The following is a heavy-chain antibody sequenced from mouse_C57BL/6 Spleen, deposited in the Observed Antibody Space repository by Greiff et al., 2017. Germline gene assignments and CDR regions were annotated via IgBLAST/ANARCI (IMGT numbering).Heavy chain of an antibody. CDR3: ARGEDGLMDY. J-gene: IGHJ4*01. CDR2: IQPNSGST. D-gene: IGHD2-3*01. V-gene: IGHV1-64*01. CDR1: GYTFTSYW. Sequence: VQLQQPGAELVKPGASVKLSCKVSGYTFTSYWMHWVKQRTGQGLEWIGMIQPNSGSTNYNEKIKSKATLTVDKSSSTAYMQLSSLASEDSAVYYCARGEDGLMDYWGQGTSVTVSS.